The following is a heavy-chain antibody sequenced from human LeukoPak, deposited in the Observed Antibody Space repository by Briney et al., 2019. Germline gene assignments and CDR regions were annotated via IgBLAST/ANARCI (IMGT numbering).Heavy chain of an antibody. D-gene: IGHD3/OR15-3a*01. CDR2: IESDGKTI. CDR3: TRDFWTDY. Sequence: GGSLRLSCVASRFKFNDYYMGWIRQAPGKGLEWLAYIESDGKTIDYGDSVRGRFTISRDNARNFLYLQLSSLRAEDTAVYYCTRDFWTDYWGQGTLVTVSS. V-gene: IGHV3-11*04. CDR1: RFKFNDYY. J-gene: IGHJ4*02.